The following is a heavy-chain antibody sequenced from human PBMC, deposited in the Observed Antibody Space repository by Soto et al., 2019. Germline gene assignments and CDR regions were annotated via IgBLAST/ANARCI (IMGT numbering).Heavy chain of an antibody. CDR3: ARVERGTATTVVDAFDI. J-gene: IGHJ3*02. Sequence: SETLSLTCAVYGGSVSRGRYYWSWIRQPPGKGLEWIGEMSHSGGSHFSPSLKSRVTISVDTSKNQFSLKMSSVTAADTALYYCARVERGTATTVVDAFDIWGPGTMVTVSS. CDR1: GGSVSRGRYY. CDR2: MSHSGGS. V-gene: IGHV4-34*01. D-gene: IGHD1-1*01.